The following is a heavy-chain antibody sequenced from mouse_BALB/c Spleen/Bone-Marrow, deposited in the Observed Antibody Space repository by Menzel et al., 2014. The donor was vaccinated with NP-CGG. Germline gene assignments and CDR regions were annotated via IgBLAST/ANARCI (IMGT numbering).Heavy chain of an antibody. CDR2: IWRGGST. CDR3: TKRLTGTEGDAMDY. V-gene: IGHV2-5*01. CDR1: GFSLTTYG. J-gene: IGHJ4*01. Sequence: VKLEESGPGLVQPSQSLSITCTVSGFSLTTYGVHWVRQSPGKGLEWLGVIWRGGSTDYNAAFMSRLSITKDNSKGQVFFKMNSLQADDTAIYCCTKRLTGTEGDAMDYWGQGTSVTVSS. D-gene: IGHD4-1*01.